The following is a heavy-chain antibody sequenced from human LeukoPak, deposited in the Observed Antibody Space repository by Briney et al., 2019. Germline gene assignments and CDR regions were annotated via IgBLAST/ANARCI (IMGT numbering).Heavy chain of an antibody. Sequence: SETLSLTCTVSGGSISSSSYYWGWIRQPPGKGLEWIGSIYYSGSTYYNPSLKSRVTISVDTSKNQFSLKLSSVTAADTAVYYCARLMRSRVAARPDGSDYWGQGTLVTVSS. CDR3: ARLMRSRVAARPDGSDY. D-gene: IGHD6-6*01. CDR2: IYYSGST. J-gene: IGHJ4*02. V-gene: IGHV4-39*07. CDR1: GGSISSSSYY.